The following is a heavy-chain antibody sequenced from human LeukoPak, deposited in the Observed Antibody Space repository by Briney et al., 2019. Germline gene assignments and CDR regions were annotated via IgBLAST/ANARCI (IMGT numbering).Heavy chain of an antibody. V-gene: IGHV3-23*01. J-gene: IGHJ4*02. D-gene: IGHD3-22*01. CDR1: GFTFRNYA. CDR3: VKELDSSGYFDF. Sequence: GGSLRLSCAASGFTFRNYAMSWVRRAPGKGLEWVSAISGSGGSTYYADSVKGRFTISRDNSKNTLYLEMNSLRAEDTAVYYCVKELDSSGYFDFWGQGTLVTVSS. CDR2: ISGSGGST.